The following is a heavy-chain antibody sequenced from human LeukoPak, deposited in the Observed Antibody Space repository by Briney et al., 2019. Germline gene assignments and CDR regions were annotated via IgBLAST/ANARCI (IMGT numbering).Heavy chain of an antibody. J-gene: IGHJ6*03. CDR2: ISYDGSNK. CDR3: ARDPRYYGSGSYYESVCMDV. D-gene: IGHD3-10*01. Sequence: PGGSLRLSCAASGFTFSSYAMHWVRQAPGKGLEWVAVISYDGSNKYYADSVKGRFTISRDNSKNTLYLQMNSLRAEDTAVYYCARDPRYYGSGSYYESVCMDVWGKGTTVTVSS. CDR1: GFTFSSYA. V-gene: IGHV3-30*04.